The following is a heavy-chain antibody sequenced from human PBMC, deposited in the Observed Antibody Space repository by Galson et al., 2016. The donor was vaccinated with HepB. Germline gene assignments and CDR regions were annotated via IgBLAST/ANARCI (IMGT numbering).Heavy chain of an antibody. Sequence: SVKVSCKGSGYNFISYGISWVRQAPGQGLEWMGWISANNGKTKYAQKVQGRVIMTTDRSTNTAYMELTSLRSGDTAVYYCARDDLWSCRNSGFYTDDWFDPWGQGTLVTVSS. V-gene: IGHV1-18*01. D-gene: IGHD5-12*01. J-gene: IGHJ5*02. CDR3: ARDDLWSCRNSGFYTDDWFDP. CDR2: ISANNGKT. CDR1: GYNFISYG.